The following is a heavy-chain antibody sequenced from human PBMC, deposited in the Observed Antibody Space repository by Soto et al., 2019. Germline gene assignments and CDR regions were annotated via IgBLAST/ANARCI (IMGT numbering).Heavy chain of an antibody. CDR2: ISAYNGNT. J-gene: IGHJ4*02. CDR1: GYTFTSYG. CDR3: ARDRRYYYDSSGSYYTYGGYDY. D-gene: IGHD3-22*01. Sequence: QVQLVQSGAEVKKPGASVKVSCKASGYTFTSYGISWVRQAPGQGLEWMGWISAYNGNTNYAQKLQGRVTMTTDTSTSTAYMERMSVRSDDTAVDYCARDRRYYYDSSGSYYTYGGYDYWGQGTLVTVSS. V-gene: IGHV1-18*01.